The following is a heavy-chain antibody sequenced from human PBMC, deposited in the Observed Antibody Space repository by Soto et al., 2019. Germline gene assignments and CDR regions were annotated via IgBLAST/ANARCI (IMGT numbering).Heavy chain of an antibody. J-gene: IGHJ4*02. CDR2: ISSSGSTI. D-gene: IGHD4-17*01. V-gene: IGHV3-48*03. CDR3: AREYYGDYGFDY. CDR1: GFTFSSYE. Sequence: EVQLVESGGGLVQPGGSLRLSCAASGFTFSSYEMNWVRQAPGKGLEWVSYISSSGSTIYYADSVKGRFTISRDNAKNSLYLQMNSLRAEDTAVYYCAREYYGDYGFDYRDQGTLVPVSS.